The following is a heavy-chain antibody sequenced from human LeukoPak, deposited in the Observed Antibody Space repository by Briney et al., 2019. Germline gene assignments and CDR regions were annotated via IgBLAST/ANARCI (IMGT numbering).Heavy chain of an antibody. CDR3: VRDYSAGHAFDY. CDR1: GFSFSSEV. CDR2: ITAGGHQT. J-gene: IGHJ4*02. Sequence: GGSLRLSCAASGFSFSSEVMPWVRQAPGKGPEYVSTITAGGHQTYDAESVKGRFTISRDNSKDTLYLQMCSLRVEDTAVYYCVRDYSAGHAFDYWGKGTMVTVS. V-gene: IGHV3-64*02. D-gene: IGHD1-26*01.